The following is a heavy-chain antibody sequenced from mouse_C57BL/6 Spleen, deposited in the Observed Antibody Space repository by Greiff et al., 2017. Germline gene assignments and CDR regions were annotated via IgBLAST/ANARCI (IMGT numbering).Heavy chain of an antibody. Sequence: VQLQQSDAELVKPGASVKISCKVSGYTFTDYTIHWMKQRPGQGLEWIGYIYPRDGSTKYNEKFKGKATLTADKSSSTAYMQLNSLTSEDSAVYFWARGSLYYYGSTPYLDYWGQGTTLTVSS. J-gene: IGHJ2*01. CDR2: IYPRDGST. CDR1: GYTFTDYT. CDR3: ARGSLYYYGSTPYLDY. V-gene: IGHV1-78*01. D-gene: IGHD1-1*01.